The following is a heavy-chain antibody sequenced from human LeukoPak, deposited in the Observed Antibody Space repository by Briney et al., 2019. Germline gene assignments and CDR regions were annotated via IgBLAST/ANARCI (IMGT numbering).Heavy chain of an antibody. Sequence: GGSLRLSCAASGFTFSSYSMNWVRQAPGKGLEWVSSISSSSSYIYYADSAKGRFTISRDNAKNSLYLQMNSLRAEDTAVYYCARDFSGYSSSDSYWGQGTLVTVSS. CDR3: ARDFSGYSSSDSY. J-gene: IGHJ4*02. CDR2: ISSSSSYI. D-gene: IGHD6-6*01. V-gene: IGHV3-21*01. CDR1: GFTFSSYS.